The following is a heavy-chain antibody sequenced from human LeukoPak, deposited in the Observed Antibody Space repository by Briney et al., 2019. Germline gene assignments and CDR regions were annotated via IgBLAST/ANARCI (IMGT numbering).Heavy chain of an antibody. CDR2: ISGYNGNT. Sequence: AASVKVSCKASGYIFTNFGISWVRQARGQGLEWMGWISGYNGNTKYVQKFQGGVTMTTDTSTSTAYMELRSLRSDDTAVYYCARDLTHRRNYDNSGYQIVPAFWGQGTLVTVSS. CDR3: ARDLTHRRNYDNSGYQIVPAF. V-gene: IGHV1-18*01. D-gene: IGHD3-22*01. CDR1: GYIFTNFG. J-gene: IGHJ4*02.